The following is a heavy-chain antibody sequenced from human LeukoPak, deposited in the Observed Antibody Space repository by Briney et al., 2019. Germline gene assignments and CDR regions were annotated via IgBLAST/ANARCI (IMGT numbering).Heavy chain of an antibody. J-gene: IGHJ3*02. Sequence: GGSLRLSCAASGFTFSSYSMNWVRQAPGKGLEWVSSISSSSSYIYYADSVKGRFTISRDNSKNTLYLQMNSLRAEDTAVYYCARSRVVPAADDAFDIWGQGTMVTVSS. CDR3: ARSRVVPAADDAFDI. V-gene: IGHV3-21*01. CDR2: ISSSSSYI. D-gene: IGHD2-2*01. CDR1: GFTFSSYS.